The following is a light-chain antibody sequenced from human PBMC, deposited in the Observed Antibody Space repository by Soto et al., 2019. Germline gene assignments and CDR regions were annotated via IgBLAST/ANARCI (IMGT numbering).Light chain of an antibody. CDR2: EVS. CDR1: SSDIGRYNY. Sequence: QSALTQPASVSGSPGQSITISCTGSSSDIGRYNYVSWYQQLPGKAPKLMIYEVSNRPSGVSNRFSGSKSGNTASLSISGLQTEDEADYYCGSYTSSSPDVFGTGTKVTVL. V-gene: IGLV2-14*03. J-gene: IGLJ1*01. CDR3: GSYTSSSPDV.